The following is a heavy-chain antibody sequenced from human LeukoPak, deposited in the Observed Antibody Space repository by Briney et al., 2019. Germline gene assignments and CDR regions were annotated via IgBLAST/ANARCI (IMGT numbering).Heavy chain of an antibody. CDR1: GFTFSDYY. CDR3: ARTVKSEGSSGYYMDV. J-gene: IGHJ6*03. CDR2: ISSSGSTI. Sequence: GGSLRLSCAASGFTFSDYYMSWIRQAPGKGLEWVSYISSSGSTIYYADSVKGRFTISRDNAKNSLYLQTNSLRAEDTAVYYCARTVKSEGSSGYYMDVWGKGTTVTVSS. V-gene: IGHV3-11*04.